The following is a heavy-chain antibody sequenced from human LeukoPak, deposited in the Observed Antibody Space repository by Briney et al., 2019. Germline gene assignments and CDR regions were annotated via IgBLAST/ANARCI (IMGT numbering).Heavy chain of an antibody. J-gene: IGHJ4*02. CDR1: GGSVSSGSYY. V-gene: IGHV4-61*01. CDR2: IHYSGSA. Sequence: SETLSLTCTVSGGSVSSGSYYWSWIRQPPGRGLEWIAYIHYSGSAAYNPSLKSRVSISRDMSTNQFSLKMTSVTAADTAVYFCARDMGAPDYGSYSVDYWGQGTLVTVSS. D-gene: IGHD4-23*01. CDR3: ARDMGAPDYGSYSVDY.